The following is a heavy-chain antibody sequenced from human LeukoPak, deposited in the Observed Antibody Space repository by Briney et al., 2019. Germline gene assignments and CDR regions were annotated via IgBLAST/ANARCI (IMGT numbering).Heavy chain of an antibody. J-gene: IGHJ4*02. Sequence: GTSVKVSCKASGFTFSSSVVQWVRQDRGQRLEWIGWIVVGSGSTKYAQKFQEGVTITRDMSTTTAYMELSRLTGDDTAVYYCARGHPSAEPPDYWGQGDLVTVSS. CDR1: GFTFSSSV. V-gene: IGHV1-58*01. CDR2: IVVGSGST. D-gene: IGHD1-14*01. CDR3: ARGHPSAEPPDY.